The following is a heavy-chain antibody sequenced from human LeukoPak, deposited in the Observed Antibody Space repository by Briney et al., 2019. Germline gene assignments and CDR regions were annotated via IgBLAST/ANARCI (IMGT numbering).Heavy chain of an antibody. V-gene: IGHV3-21*01. CDR1: GFTFSSYS. CDR3: ARGERYQLHNY. J-gene: IGHJ4*02. Sequence: GGSLRLSCAASGFTFSSYSMNWVRQAPGKGLEWVSSISSSSSYIYYADSVKGRSTISRDNAKNSLYLQMNSLRAEDTAVYYCARGERYQLHNYWGQGTLVTVSS. CDR2: ISSSSSYI. D-gene: IGHD2-2*01.